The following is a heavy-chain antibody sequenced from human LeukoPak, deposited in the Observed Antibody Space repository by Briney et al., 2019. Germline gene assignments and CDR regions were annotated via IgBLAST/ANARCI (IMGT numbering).Heavy chain of an antibody. V-gene: IGHV3-23*01. CDR1: GFTFSSYA. CDR3: ARGTLEHCSGASCYPLDS. Sequence: PGGSLRLSCAASGFTFSSYAMSWVRQAPGKGLEWVSVVSGGGHNTYYADSVKGRFTISRDNSKNTVYLQMNSLRAEDTAVYYCARGTLEHCSGASCYPLDSWGQGTLVTVSS. CDR2: VSGGGHNT. J-gene: IGHJ5*01. D-gene: IGHD2-15*01.